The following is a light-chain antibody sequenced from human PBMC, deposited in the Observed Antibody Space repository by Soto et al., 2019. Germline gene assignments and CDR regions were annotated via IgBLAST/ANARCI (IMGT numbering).Light chain of an antibody. CDR3: QQYHSYYT. CDR1: QTVSSRY. V-gene: IGKV3-20*01. CDR2: DAS. Sequence: ETVLTQSPCTLSVSPGERATLSCRASQTVSSRYLAWYQQKPGQAPRLLIYDASSRATGVPDRFGGSGSGTDFTLTISSLQPDDSATYYCQQYHSYYTFGQGTKVDI. J-gene: IGKJ1*01.